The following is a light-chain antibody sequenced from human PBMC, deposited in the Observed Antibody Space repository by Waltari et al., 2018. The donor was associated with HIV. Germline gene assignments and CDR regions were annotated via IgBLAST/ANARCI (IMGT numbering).Light chain of an antibody. CDR3: QQYNNWPLT. CDR1: HSVSSN. V-gene: IGKV3-15*01. J-gene: IGKJ4*01. CDR2: GAS. Sequence: EIVITQSAATLSVSPGESAPLSCTASHSVSSNLAWSPHKPGQAPRLLIYGASTRATGIPARFSGSGSGTEFTLTISSLQSEDFAVYYCQQYNNWPLTFGGGTKVEIK.